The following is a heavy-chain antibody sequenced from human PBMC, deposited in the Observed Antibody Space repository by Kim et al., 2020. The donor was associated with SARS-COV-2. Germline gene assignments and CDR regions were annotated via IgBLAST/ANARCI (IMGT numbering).Heavy chain of an antibody. V-gene: IGHV3-15*01. Sequence: DYASPVKGRFTISREDSNDTLYLQMNSLKTEDTAVYYCTTAGSGWLVDYWGQGTLVTVSS. J-gene: IGHJ4*02. CDR3: TTAGSGWLVDY. D-gene: IGHD6-19*01.